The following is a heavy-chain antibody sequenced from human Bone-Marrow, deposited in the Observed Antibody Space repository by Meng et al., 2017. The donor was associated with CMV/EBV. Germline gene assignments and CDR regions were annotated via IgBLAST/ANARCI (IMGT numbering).Heavy chain of an antibody. CDR3: ARLLHVPYYDSSGYYDY. D-gene: IGHD3-22*01. Sequence: ASVKVSCKASGYTFAGYHVHWVRQAPGQGLEWMGWSNPKTAATHYAQKFQGRVTMTTDTSISTAYMDLSRLRSDDTAVYFCARLLHVPYYDSSGYYDYWGHGTLVPVPS. CDR2: SNPKTAAT. CDR1: GYTFAGYH. V-gene: IGHV1-2*02. J-gene: IGHJ4*01.